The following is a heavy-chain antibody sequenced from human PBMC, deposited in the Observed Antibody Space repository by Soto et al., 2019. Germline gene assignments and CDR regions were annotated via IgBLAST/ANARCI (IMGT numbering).Heavy chain of an antibody. J-gene: IGHJ3*02. CDR3: ARELHRETVVITIRAKSLDAFDI. V-gene: IGHV3-7*05. Sequence: GGSLRLSCAASGFTFSSYWMSWVRQAPGKGLEWVANIKQDGSEKYYVDSVKGRFTISRDNAKNSLYLQMNSLRAEDTAVYYCARELHRETVVITIRAKSLDAFDIWGQGTMVTVSS. CDR1: GFTFSSYW. D-gene: IGHD3-22*01. CDR2: IKQDGSEK.